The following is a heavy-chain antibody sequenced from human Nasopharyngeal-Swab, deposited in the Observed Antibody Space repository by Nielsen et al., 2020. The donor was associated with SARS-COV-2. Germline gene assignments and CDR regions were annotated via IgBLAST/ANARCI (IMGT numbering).Heavy chain of an antibody. J-gene: IGHJ6*02. Sequence: ASVKVSCKVSGYTLTELSMHWVRQAPGKGLEWMGGFDPEDGETIYAQKFQGRVTMTEDTSTDTAYMELSSLRSEDTAVYYCATGFAITMVRGVRYYYYGMDVWGQGTMVTVSS. CDR3: ATGFAITMVRGVRYYYYGMDV. V-gene: IGHV1-24*01. CDR1: GYTLTELS. D-gene: IGHD3-10*01. CDR2: FDPEDGET.